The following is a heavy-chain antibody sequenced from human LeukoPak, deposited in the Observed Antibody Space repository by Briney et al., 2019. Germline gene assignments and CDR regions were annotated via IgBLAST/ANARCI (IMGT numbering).Heavy chain of an antibody. D-gene: IGHD6-13*01. J-gene: IGHJ5*02. Sequence: GGSLRLSCAVSGLTFSASWITWIRQAPGKGLEWVANINQHGGDIHYVDSVKGRFTISRDNAKNSLYLQMNSLRAEDTALYHCARVLAAAGTNWFDPWGQGTLVTVSS. CDR2: INQHGGDI. V-gene: IGHV3-7*03. CDR1: GLTFSASW. CDR3: ARVLAAAGTNWFDP.